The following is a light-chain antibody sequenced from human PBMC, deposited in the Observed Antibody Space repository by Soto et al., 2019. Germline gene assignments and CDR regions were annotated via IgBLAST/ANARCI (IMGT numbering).Light chain of an antibody. J-gene: IGKJ3*01. CDR2: AAS. CDR3: QQSYNGPRT. V-gene: IGKV1-39*01. CDR1: QSISTN. Sequence: DIQMTQSPSSLSASVGDRVTITCRASQSISTNLNWYQQKPGKAPKLLIYAASSLQSGVPSRFSGSGSGTDFPLTISSLQPEDFATYFCQQSYNGPRTFGPGTKVDVE.